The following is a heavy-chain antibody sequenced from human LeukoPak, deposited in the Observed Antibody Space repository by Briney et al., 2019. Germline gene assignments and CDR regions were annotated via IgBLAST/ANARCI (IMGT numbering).Heavy chain of an antibody. D-gene: IGHD2-15*01. V-gene: IGHV4-59*08. CDR3: ARLYCMSAGCYEIY. Sequence: SETLSLTCTVSGGSISGYSWSWIRQPPGKGLEYIGYIEYIYYNGSTNHNPSLKRRVTISLDSSKNVFSLRLTSVTAADTAIYYCARLYCMSAGCYEIYWGQGTLVTVSS. J-gene: IGHJ4*02. CDR2: IYYNGST. CDR1: GGSISGYS.